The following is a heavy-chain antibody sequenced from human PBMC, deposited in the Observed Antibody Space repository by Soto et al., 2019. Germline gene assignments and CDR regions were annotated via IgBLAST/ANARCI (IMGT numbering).Heavy chain of an antibody. V-gene: IGHV4-4*02. D-gene: IGHD6-25*01. CDR2: IYYTGST. J-gene: IGHJ4*02. Sequence: QVELQESGPRLVKSSGTLSLTCEVSSGSISTGNWWGWVRQPPGKGLEWIGEIYYTGSTNYNPSLKSRATMTIDNSKDQFALILTSATAADTAVYYCARVFSSGSGWMYYFDFWGQGILVSVSS. CDR1: SGSISTGNW. CDR3: ARVFSSGSGWMYYFDF.